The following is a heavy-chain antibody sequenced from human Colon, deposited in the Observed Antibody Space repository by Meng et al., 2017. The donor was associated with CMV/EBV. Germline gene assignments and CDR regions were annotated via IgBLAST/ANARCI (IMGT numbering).Heavy chain of an antibody. J-gene: IGHJ4*02. CDR1: GFTFSAYS. CDR3: AGGHFDY. CDR2: INSRRSAI. Sequence: GGSLRLSCAASGFTFSAYSMNWVRQAPGKGLEWVSFINSRRSAIKYTDSVKGRFTISRDNSKNTVYLQINSLRADDTAVYHCAGGHFDYWGQGTLVTVSS. V-gene: IGHV3-48*01.